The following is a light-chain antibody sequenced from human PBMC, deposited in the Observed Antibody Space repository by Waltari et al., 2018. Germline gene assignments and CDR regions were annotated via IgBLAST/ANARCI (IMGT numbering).Light chain of an antibody. J-gene: IGKJ5*01. CDR1: QDINID. V-gene: IGKV1-9*01. Sequence: DIQLTQSPSLLSASVGDRVTFTCRASQDINIDLVWYQPTPGKAPKLLIYGASTLQTGVSSRFSGSRSGTEFTLTISSLQPEDFASYFCQHVNSYPITLGQGTRLDI. CDR2: GAS. CDR3: QHVNSYPIT.